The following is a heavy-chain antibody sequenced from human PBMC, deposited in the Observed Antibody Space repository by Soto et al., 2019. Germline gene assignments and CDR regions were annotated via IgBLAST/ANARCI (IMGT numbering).Heavy chain of an antibody. CDR2: IWSDENTK. CDR1: GFTFSNFG. D-gene: IGHD1-26*01. Sequence: GGSLRLSCTTSGFTFSNFGMHWVRQAPGKGLEWVAVIWSDENTKYYADSLKGRFTISRDNSKNTLYLQMNSLKVEDTDVYYCARDYRADWGPGTLVTVSS. J-gene: IGHJ4*02. CDR3: ARDYRAD. V-gene: IGHV3-33*01.